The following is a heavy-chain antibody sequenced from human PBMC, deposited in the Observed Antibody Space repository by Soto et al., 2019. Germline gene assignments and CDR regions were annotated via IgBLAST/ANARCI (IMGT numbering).Heavy chain of an antibody. Sequence: GKGLEWVSAISGSGGSTYYADSVKGRFTISRDNSKNTLYLQMNSLRAEDTAVYYCAKVPVEIAATLFDPWGQGTLVTVSS. CDR3: AKVPVEIAATLFDP. J-gene: IGHJ5*02. CDR2: ISGSGGST. D-gene: IGHD2-15*01. V-gene: IGHV3-23*01.